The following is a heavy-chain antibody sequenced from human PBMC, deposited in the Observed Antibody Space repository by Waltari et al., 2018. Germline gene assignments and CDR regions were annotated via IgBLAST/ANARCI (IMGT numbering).Heavy chain of an antibody. CDR3: AKDTTGALDGSTLDY. V-gene: IGHV3-43*01. J-gene: IGHJ4*02. CDR2: ISWDGGST. CDR1: GFTFDDYT. D-gene: IGHD2-2*01. Sequence: EVQLVESGGVVVQPGGSLRLSCAASGFTFDDYTMHWVRQAPGKGLEWVSLISWDGGSTYYADSVKGRCTISRDNSKNSLYLQMNSLRTEDTALYYCAKDTTGALDGSTLDYWGQGTLVTVSS.